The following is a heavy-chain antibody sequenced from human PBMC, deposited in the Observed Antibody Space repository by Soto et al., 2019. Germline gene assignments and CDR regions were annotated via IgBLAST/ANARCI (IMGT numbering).Heavy chain of an antibody. D-gene: IGHD6-19*01. J-gene: IGHJ5*02. CDR1: GYTFTGYY. V-gene: IGHV1-2*02. Sequence: GASVKVSCKASGYTFTGYYMHWVRQAPGQGLEWMGWINPNSGGTNYAQKFQGRVTMTRDTSISTACMELSRLRSDDTAVYYCARSRGVQIAVASFPGGQGTLVTVSS. CDR3: ARSRGVQIAVASFP. CDR2: INPNSGGT.